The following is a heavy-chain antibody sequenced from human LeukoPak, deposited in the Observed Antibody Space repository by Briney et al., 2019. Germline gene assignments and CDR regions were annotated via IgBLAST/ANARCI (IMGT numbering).Heavy chain of an antibody. J-gene: IGHJ4*02. CDR1: GFTFSSYA. Sequence: GGSLRLSCAASGFTFSSYAMSWVRQAPGKGLEWVSAISGRGGSTYYADSVKGRFTISRDNSKNTLYLQMNSLRAEDTAVYYCAKATYSSSSLFDYWGQGTLVTVSS. CDR2: ISGRGGST. V-gene: IGHV3-23*01. D-gene: IGHD6-6*01. CDR3: AKATYSSSSLFDY.